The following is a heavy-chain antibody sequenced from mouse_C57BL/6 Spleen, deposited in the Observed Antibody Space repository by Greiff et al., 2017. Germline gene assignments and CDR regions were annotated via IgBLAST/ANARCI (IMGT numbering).Heavy chain of an antibody. Sequence: DVMLVESGGGLVQSGRSLRLSCATSGFTFSDFYMEWVRQAPGKGLEWIAASRNKANDYTTEYSASVKGRFIVSRDTSQSILYLQMNALRAEDTAIYYCARDYDYHGAMDYWGQGTSVTVSS. CDR2: SRNKANDYTT. J-gene: IGHJ4*01. CDR3: ARDYDYHGAMDY. V-gene: IGHV7-1*01. D-gene: IGHD2-4*01. CDR1: GFTFSDFY.